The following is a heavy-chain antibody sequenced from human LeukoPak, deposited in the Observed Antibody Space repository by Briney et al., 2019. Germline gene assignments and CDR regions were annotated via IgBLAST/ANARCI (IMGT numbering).Heavy chain of an antibody. Sequence: QSGGSLRLSCAASGFTFSRYWMHWVRQAPGKGLVWVSRIKSDGSSTNYADSVKGRFTISRDNAKNTLYLQMNSLRAEDTAVYYCARDGYNSDFGDYWGQGTLVTASS. J-gene: IGHJ4*02. CDR1: GFTFSRYW. D-gene: IGHD5-24*01. CDR3: ARDGYNSDFGDY. V-gene: IGHV3-74*01. CDR2: IKSDGSST.